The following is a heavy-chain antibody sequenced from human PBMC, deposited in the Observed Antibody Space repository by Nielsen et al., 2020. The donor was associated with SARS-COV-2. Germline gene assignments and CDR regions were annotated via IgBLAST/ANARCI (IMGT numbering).Heavy chain of an antibody. Sequence: SETLSLTCIVSGGSISTGSHYWSWIRQPPGKGLEWIGYIFYRGNTNYKPSLKSRVTISVDTSKNQLSLKVNSVTAADTAVYYCVRIDMATISVDYWGRGTLVTVSS. J-gene: IGHJ4*02. CDR3: VRIDMATISVDY. CDR2: IFYRGNT. V-gene: IGHV4-61*01. CDR1: GGSISTGSHY. D-gene: IGHD5-24*01.